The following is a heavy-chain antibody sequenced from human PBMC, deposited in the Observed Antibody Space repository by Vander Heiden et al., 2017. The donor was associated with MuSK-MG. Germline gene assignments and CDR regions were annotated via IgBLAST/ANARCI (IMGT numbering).Heavy chain of an antibody. J-gene: IGHJ4*02. CDR2: IKSITDGVTT. Sequence: EVQLVESGGGLIKPGGSLRLSCAASGFTFRNAWMSWVRQAPGKGLEWLGRIKSITDGVTTDYATPVRGRFTISRDDSKNTLSLQMNRLKTEDTAVYYCTTERIAVVGAVGFMYWDSWGQGTLGTVSS. V-gene: IGHV3-15*01. D-gene: IGHD2-8*02. CDR3: TTERIAVVGAVGFMYWDS. CDR1: GFTFRNAW.